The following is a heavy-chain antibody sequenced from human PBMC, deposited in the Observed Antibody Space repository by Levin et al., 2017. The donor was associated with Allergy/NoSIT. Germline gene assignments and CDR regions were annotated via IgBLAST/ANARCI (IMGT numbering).Heavy chain of an antibody. J-gene: IGHJ4*02. CDR3: AKDRDDGDYRIGPIDY. V-gene: IGHV3-30*18. CDR1: GFTFSSYG. Sequence: GGSLRLSCAASGFTFSSYGMHWVRQAPGKGLEWVAVISYDGSNKYYADSVKGRFTISRDNSKNTLYLQMNSLRAEDTAVYYCAKDRDDGDYRIGPIDYWGQGTLVTVSS. D-gene: IGHD4-17*01. CDR2: ISYDGSNK.